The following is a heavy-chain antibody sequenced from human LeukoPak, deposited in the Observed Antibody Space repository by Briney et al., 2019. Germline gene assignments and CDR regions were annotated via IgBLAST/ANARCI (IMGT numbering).Heavy chain of an antibody. CDR1: GGSISSGGYS. J-gene: IGHJ4*02. CDR3: ARGGGVIVLDC. Sequence: SETLSLTCAVSGGSISSGGYSWSWIRQPPGKGLEWIGYIYHSGSTYYNPSLKSRVTISVDRSKNQFSLKLSSVTAADTAVYYCARGGGVIVLDCWGQGTLVTVSS. D-gene: IGHD3-16*02. CDR2: IYHSGST. V-gene: IGHV4-30-2*01.